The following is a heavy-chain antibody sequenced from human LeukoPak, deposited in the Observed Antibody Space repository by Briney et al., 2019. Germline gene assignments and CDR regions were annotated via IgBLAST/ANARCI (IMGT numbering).Heavy chain of an antibody. CDR2: IYYSGST. CDR3: AKVFSYPLRAPFDP. CDR1: GGSVSDYY. J-gene: IGHJ5*02. Sequence: SETLSLTCTVSGGSVSDYYWSWIRQSPGKGLEWIGYIYYSGSTNYNPSLKSRVTISVDTSKNQFSLKLSSVTAADTAVYYCAKVFSYPLRAPFDPWGQGTLVTVSS. D-gene: IGHD3-3*01. V-gene: IGHV4-59*02.